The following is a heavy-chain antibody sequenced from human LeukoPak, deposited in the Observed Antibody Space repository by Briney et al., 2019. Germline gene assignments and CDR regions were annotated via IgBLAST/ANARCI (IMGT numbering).Heavy chain of an antibody. CDR3: DGSGYWLDP. J-gene: IGHJ5*02. D-gene: IGHD3-22*01. CDR1: GGSISSYY. V-gene: IGHV4-59*08. Sequence: SETLSLTCTVSGGSISSYYWSWIRQPPGKGLEWIGYIYYSGSTNYNPSLKSRATISVDTSKNQFSLKLSSVTAADTAVYYCDGSGYWLDPWGQGTLVTVSS. CDR2: IYYSGST.